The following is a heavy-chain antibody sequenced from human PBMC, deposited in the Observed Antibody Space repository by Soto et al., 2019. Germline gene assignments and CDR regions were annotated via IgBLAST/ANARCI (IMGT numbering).Heavy chain of an antibody. V-gene: IGHV4-59*01. CDR1: GGSISGYY. D-gene: IGHD3-22*01. J-gene: IGHJ6*02. CDR3: ARLYSSGYPDYYYYGMDV. Sequence: SETLSLTCTVSGGSISGYYWSWIRQPPGKGLEWIGYMYNTGSTVYNPSFKSRVTISVDTSKNQFSLKLNSVTAADTAVYYCARLYSSGYPDYYYYGMDVWGQGTTVTVSS. CDR2: MYNTGST.